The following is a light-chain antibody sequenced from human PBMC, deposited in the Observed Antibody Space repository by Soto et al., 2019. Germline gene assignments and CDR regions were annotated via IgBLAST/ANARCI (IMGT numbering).Light chain of an antibody. CDR2: GAS. CDR1: HTVSGNY. J-gene: IGKJ1*01. Sequence: EVVLTQSPGTLSLSPGERATLSCRTSHTVSGNYLAWYQQKLGQVPRLLIYGASSRATGIPDRFSGSGSGTDFTLTISRLEPEDFAVYYCQQYDNSRWTFGQGTKVEIK. CDR3: QQYDNSRWT. V-gene: IGKV3-20*01.